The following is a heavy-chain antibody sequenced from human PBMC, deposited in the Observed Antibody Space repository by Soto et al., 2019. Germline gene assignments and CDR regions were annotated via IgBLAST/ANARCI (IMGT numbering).Heavy chain of an antibody. CDR3: ASYTSGTMFDP. J-gene: IGHJ5*02. D-gene: IGHD2-2*02. CDR1: GDSIKRSGSY. Sequence: SETLSLTCTVSGDSIKRSGSYWGWVRQPPGKGLEWIGSIHYGGRIDYNPALKSRLTIAADTSSSRFSLMLTSVTAADTAVYFCASYTSGTMFDPWGRGILVTVSS. V-gene: IGHV4-39*01. CDR2: IHYGGRI.